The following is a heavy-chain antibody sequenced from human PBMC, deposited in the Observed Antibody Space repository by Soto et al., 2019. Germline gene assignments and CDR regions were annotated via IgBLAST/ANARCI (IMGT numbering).Heavy chain of an antibody. J-gene: IGHJ6*03. Sequence: PGGSLRLSCAASGFTFSSYSMNWVRQAPGKGLEWVSYISSSSSTIYYADSVKGRFTISRDNAKNSLYLQMNSLRVEDTAVYYCIRGNQGSYWSDMDVWGKGTTVTVSS. V-gene: IGHV3-48*01. CDR3: IRGNQGSYWSDMDV. CDR2: ISSSSSTI. CDR1: GFTFSSYS. D-gene: IGHD2-15*01.